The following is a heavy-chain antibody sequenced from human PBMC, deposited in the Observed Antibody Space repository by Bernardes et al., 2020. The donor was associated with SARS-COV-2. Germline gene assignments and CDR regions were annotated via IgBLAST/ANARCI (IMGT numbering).Heavy chain of an antibody. D-gene: IGHD6-19*01. CDR3: ARRSVPGRAASAFDH. Sequence: SLRLSCAASGFTFSSYAMHWVRQAPGKGLEWVAVISYDGSNKYYADSVKGRFTISRDNAENTLYLQMNSLRGEDTAVYYCARRSVPGRAASAFDHWGQGTLVTVSS. CDR2: ISYDGSNK. CDR1: GFTFSSYA. J-gene: IGHJ4*02. V-gene: IGHV3-30-3*01.